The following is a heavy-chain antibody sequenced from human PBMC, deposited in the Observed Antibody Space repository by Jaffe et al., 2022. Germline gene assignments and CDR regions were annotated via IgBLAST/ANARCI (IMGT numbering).Heavy chain of an antibody. CDR1: SGSISGYY. CDR2: IYYTGNT. Sequence: QVQLQESGPGLVKPSETLSLTCTVSSGSISGYYWSWIRQPPGKGLEWIGYIYYTGNTKYNPSLKSRVTISVDTSKNLFSLRLNSGTAADTAVYYCTRLTPHGWSDHWGQGTLVTVSS. CDR3: TRLTPHGWSDH. D-gene: IGHD6-19*01. V-gene: IGHV4-59*12. J-gene: IGHJ4*02.